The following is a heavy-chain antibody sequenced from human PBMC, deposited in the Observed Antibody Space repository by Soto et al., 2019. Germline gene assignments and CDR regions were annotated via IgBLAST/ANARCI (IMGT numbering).Heavy chain of an antibody. D-gene: IGHD4-17*01. CDR1: GYTFTSYG. Sequence: QVQLVQSGAEVKNSGASVKVSCKASGYTFTSYGFSWVRQAPGQGLEWMGWISASNGNTNYAQKLQGRVTITRDTSASTAYMELSSLTSEDTAVYYCARETGSTPNFDYWGQGTLVTVSS. J-gene: IGHJ4*02. CDR2: ISASNGNT. CDR3: ARETGSTPNFDY. V-gene: IGHV1-18*01.